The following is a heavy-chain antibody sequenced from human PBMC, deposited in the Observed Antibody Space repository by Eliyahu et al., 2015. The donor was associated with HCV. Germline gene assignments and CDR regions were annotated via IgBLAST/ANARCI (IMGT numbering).Heavy chain of an antibody. CDR1: GFALQDFV. CDR3: TRTPSPVGPLFDF. J-gene: IGHJ1*01. D-gene: IGHD1-26*01. Sequence: ENLVESGGGSVQPGRTLTLSCVASGFALQDFVMHWVRQAPGRGLEWVSGITSDSVTLGYADSLRGRFSISRENTKNSLYLRISTLRIEDTALYYCTRTPSPVGPLFDFWGQGTLVTVS. CDR2: ITSDSVTL. V-gene: IGHV3-9*01.